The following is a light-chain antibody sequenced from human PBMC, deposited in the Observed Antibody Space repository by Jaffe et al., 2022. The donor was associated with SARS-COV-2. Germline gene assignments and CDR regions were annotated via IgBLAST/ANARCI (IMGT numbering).Light chain of an antibody. V-gene: IGKV1-5*03. CDR3: QQYYNYAT. CDR2: KTS. Sequence: DIQMAQSPATLSASIGDTVTITCRASQSISSYLAWYQQKPGEAPKLIIHKTSTLQTGVPSRFSGSGSGTEFTLTISSLQPDDFAIYYCQQYYNYATFGQGTSLEIE. CDR1: QSISSY. J-gene: IGKJ2*01.